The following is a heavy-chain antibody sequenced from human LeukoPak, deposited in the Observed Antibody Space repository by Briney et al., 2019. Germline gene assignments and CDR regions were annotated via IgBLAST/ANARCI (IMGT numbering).Heavy chain of an antibody. V-gene: IGHV1-69*02. CDR3: SDCCCYESFDI. Sequence: SVKVSCKASGYTFTDNYVHWVRQAPGQGLEWMGRIIPILGIANYAQKFQGRVTITADKSTSTAYMELSSLRSEDTAVYYCSDCCCYESFDIWGQRTMVTVSS. D-gene: IGHD2-21*01. CDR1: GYTFTDNY. J-gene: IGHJ3*02. CDR2: IIPILGIA.